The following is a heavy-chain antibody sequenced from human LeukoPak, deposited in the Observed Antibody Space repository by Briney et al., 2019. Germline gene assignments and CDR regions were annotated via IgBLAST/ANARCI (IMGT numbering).Heavy chain of an antibody. J-gene: IGHJ6*02. CDR2: ISWNSGSI. D-gene: IGHD4-17*01. Sequence: GRSLRLSCAASGFTFDDYAMHWVRQAPGKGLEWVSGISWNSGSIGYADSVKGRFTISRDNAKNSLYLQMNSLRAEDTALYYCAKATDYERVGGMDVWGQGTTVTVSS. CDR3: AKATDYERVGGMDV. CDR1: GFTFDDYA. V-gene: IGHV3-9*01.